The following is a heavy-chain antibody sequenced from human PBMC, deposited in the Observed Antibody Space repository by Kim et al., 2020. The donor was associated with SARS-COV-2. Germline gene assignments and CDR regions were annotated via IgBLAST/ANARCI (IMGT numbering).Heavy chain of an antibody. V-gene: IGHV3-53*01. Sequence: GGALRLSCAASGFTVSSNYMSWVRQAPGKGLEWVSVIYSGGSTYYAYSVKGRFTISRDNSKNTLYLQMNSLRAEDTAVYYCARDPIVGATRWGHGTLVTVSS. J-gene: IGHJ4*01. CDR2: IYSGGST. CDR3: ARDPIVGATR. D-gene: IGHD1-26*01. CDR1: GFTVSSNY.